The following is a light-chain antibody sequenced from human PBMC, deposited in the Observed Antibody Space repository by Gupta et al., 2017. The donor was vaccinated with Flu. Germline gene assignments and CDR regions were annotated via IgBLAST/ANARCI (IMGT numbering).Light chain of an antibody. J-gene: IGLJ2*01. V-gene: IGLV3-21*02. CDR1: NIGTKS. Sequence: GQTARISCEGNNIGTKSVHWYQQKPGQAPVLVVYDDSDRHSGIPERFSGSNSGNVATLTISGVEAGDEADYYCQVCDSGSDHVVFGGGTKLPVL. CDR3: QVCDSGSDHVV. CDR2: DDS.